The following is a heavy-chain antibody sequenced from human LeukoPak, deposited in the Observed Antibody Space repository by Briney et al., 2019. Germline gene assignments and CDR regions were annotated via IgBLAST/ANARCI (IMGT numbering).Heavy chain of an antibody. V-gene: IGHV3-66*01. J-gene: IGHJ3*02. CDR2: IYSGGST. CDR1: GFTVSSNY. CDR3: AREGHLGDILTLGAFDI. D-gene: IGHD3-9*01. Sequence: PGGSLRLSCAASGFTVSSNYMSWVRQAPGKGLEWVSVIYSGGSTYYADSVKGRFTISRDNSKNTLYLQMNSLRAEDTAVYYCAREGHLGDILTLGAFDIWGQGTMVTVSS.